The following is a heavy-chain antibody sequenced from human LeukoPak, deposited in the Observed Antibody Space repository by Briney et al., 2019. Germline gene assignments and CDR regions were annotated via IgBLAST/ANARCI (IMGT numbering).Heavy chain of an antibody. D-gene: IGHD4-17*01. CDR2: ISSSSSYI. J-gene: IGHJ4*02. V-gene: IGHV3-21*01. CDR3: ARDRETTVTRFPDY. Sequence: GGSLRLSCAASGFTFSSYSMNWVRQAPGKGLEWVSSISSSSSYIYYADSVKGRFTISRDNAKNSLYLQMNSLRAEDTAVHYCARDRETTVTRFPDYWGQGTLVTVSS. CDR1: GFTFSSYS.